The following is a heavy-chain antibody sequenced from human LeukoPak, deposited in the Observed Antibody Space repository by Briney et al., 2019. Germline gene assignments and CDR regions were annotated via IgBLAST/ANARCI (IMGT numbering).Heavy chain of an antibody. V-gene: IGHV4-59*01. J-gene: IGHJ4*02. D-gene: IGHD6-13*01. CDR1: GGSISSYY. CDR2: IYYSGST. CDR3: ARGKSSSWYYFDY. Sequence: ASETLSLTCTVSGGSISSYYWSWIRQPPGKGLEWIGYIYYSGSTNYNPSLKSRVTISVDTSKNHFSLELRSVTAADTAVYYCARGKSSSWYYFDYWGQGTLVTVSS.